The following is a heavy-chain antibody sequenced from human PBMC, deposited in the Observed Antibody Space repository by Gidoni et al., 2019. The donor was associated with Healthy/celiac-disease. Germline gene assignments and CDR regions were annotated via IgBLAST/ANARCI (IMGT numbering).Heavy chain of an antibody. Sequence: RVTITADESTSTAYMELSSLRAEDTAVYYCASQKGVSSSSGYFDYWGQGTLVTVSS. D-gene: IGHD6-6*01. V-gene: IGHV1-69*01. J-gene: IGHJ4*02. CDR3: ASQKGVSSSSGYFDY.